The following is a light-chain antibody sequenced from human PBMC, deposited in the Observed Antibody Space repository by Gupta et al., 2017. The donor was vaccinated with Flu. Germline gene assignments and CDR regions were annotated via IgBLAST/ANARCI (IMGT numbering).Light chain of an antibody. CDR3: SSRESTNSVLYV. J-gene: IGLJ1*01. Sequence: SSELTQDPAVAVALGQTVRIACRGASLRSYYASWYQQKPGQAPVLVIYGENKRPSVIPDRFSGSTSGNTASLTITGAQAEDEADYYCSSRESTNSVLYVFGTGTEVTVL. CDR2: GEN. CDR1: SLRSYY. V-gene: IGLV3-19*01.